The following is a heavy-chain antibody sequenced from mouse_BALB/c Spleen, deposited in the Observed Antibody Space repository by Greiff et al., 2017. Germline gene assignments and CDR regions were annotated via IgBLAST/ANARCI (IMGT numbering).Heavy chain of an antibody. Sequence: VQLQQSGAELVKPGASVKLSCKASGYTFTSYYMYWVKQRPGQGLEWIGEINPSNGGTNFNEKFKSKATLTVDKSSSTAYIQLSCLTSEDSAVYYCTRSGDYEDAMDYWGQGTSVTVSS. D-gene: IGHD2-4*01. CDR2: INPSNGGT. J-gene: IGHJ4*01. CDR3: TRSGDYEDAMDY. CDR1: GYTFTSYY. V-gene: IGHV1S81*02.